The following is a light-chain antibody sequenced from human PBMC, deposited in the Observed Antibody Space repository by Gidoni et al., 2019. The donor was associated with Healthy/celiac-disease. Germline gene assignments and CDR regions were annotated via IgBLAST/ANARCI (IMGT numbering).Light chain of an antibody. CDR1: QSVSSN. CDR2: GAS. Sequence: EIVMMQSPATLSVSPGERAILSCRASQSVSSNLAWYQQKPGQAPRLLIYGASTRANGIPARFSGSGSGTEFTLTISSLQSEDFAVYYCQQYNNWPPVTFGQGTKVEIK. V-gene: IGKV3-15*01. CDR3: QQYNNWPPVT. J-gene: IGKJ1*01.